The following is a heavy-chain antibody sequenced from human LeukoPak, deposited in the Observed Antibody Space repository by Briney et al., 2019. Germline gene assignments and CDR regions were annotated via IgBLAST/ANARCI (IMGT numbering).Heavy chain of an antibody. Sequence: SHTLSLTCNVSGDSLTSHFWSWIRQTLGKRLEWIGYVFHSGTTNYSPSIKSRVTISLDTSKKQFYLRLASVTAEDTAVYYCARRMATVTDAFDIWGRGTMVSVSS. D-gene: IGHD5-24*01. CDR2: VFHSGTT. V-gene: IGHV4-4*08. CDR3: ARRMATVTDAFDI. J-gene: IGHJ3*02. CDR1: GDSLTSHF.